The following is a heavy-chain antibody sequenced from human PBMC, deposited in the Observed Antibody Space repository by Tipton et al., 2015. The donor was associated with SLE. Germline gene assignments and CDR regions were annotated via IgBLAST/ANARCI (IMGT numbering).Heavy chain of an antibody. Sequence: SLRLSCTASGFTFSSYWMHWVRQAPGKGLEWVSRINFDGSNTNYADSVQGRFAVSRDNTKNTLYLRMNSLRVEDTAVYYCAKEFYCTSLICPPNMDVWGKGTTVTVSS. D-gene: IGHD2-8*01. J-gene: IGHJ6*03. CDR1: GFTFSSYW. V-gene: IGHV3-74*01. CDR2: INFDGSNT. CDR3: AKEFYCTSLICPPNMDV.